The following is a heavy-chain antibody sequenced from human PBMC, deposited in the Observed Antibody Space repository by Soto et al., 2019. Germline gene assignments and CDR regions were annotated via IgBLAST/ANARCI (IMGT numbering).Heavy chain of an antibody. CDR1: GDSLSSRTYY. CDR3: ARQRTSVVTQAYFDV. V-gene: IGHV4-39*01. Sequence: PETLVITCTATGDSLSSRTYYWGWICQPPGMGRAGVGSIYYSGSTNINSSLKRRASMSIDTSKDQFSLKLKSVTAADTALYFCARQRTSVVTQAYFDVWGPGSLVTVSS. D-gene: IGHD2-21*02. J-gene: IGHJ4*02. CDR2: IYYSGST.